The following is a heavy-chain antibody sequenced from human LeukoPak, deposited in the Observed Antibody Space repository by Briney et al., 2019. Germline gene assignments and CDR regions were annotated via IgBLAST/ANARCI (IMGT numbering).Heavy chain of an antibody. CDR1: GFTFSSYG. CDR2: ISYDGSNK. Sequence: GGSLRLSCAASGFTFSSYGMHWVRQAPGKGLEWVAVISYDGSNKYYADSVKGRFTISRDNSKNTLYLQMNSLRAEDSAVYYCAKGAYDYVWGSLIDYWGQGTLVTVPS. V-gene: IGHV3-30*18. J-gene: IGHJ4*02. D-gene: IGHD3-16*01. CDR3: AKGAYDYVWGSLIDY.